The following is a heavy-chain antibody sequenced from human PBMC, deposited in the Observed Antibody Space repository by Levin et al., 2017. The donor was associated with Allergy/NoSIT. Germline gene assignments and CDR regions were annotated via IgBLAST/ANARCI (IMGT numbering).Heavy chain of an antibody. Sequence: PGGSLRLSCAASGFTFSSYGMHWVRQAPGKGLEWVAVISYDGSNKYYADSVKGRFTISRDNSKNTLYLQMNSLRAEDTAVYYCAKTYQSSGYYSDYYYYGMDGWGQGTTVTVSS. CDR2: ISYDGSNK. D-gene: IGHD3-22*01. CDR3: AKTYQSSGYYSDYYYYGMDG. J-gene: IGHJ6*02. CDR1: GFTFSSYG. V-gene: IGHV3-30*18.